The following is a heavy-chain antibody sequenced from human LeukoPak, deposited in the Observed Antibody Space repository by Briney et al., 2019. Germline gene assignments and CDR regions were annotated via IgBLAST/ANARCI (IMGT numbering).Heavy chain of an antibody. CDR2: FDPEDRET. J-gene: IGHJ3*01. CDR3: ATDLLARLDAFDL. CDR1: GYTFTSYG. Sequence: ASVKVSCKASGYTFTSYGISWVRQAPGQGLEWMGGFDPEDRETMYKQKFQGRVTMTEDTSTDTTYMELSSLKSEDTAVYYCATDLLARLDAFDLWGQGTMVTVSS. V-gene: IGHV1-24*01. D-gene: IGHD3-3*01.